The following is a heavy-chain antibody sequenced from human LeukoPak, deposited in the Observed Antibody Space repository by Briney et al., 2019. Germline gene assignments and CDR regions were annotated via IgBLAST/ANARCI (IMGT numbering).Heavy chain of an antibody. V-gene: IGHV3-48*01. Sequence: PGGSLRLSCAASGFTFSSYSMNWVRQAPGKGLEWVSYISSSSSTIYYADSVKGRFTISRDNAKNSLYLQMNSLRAEDTAVYYCAHVGRIAARLDAFDIWGQGTMVTVSS. D-gene: IGHD6-6*01. J-gene: IGHJ3*02. CDR1: GFTFSSYS. CDR2: ISSSSSTI. CDR3: AHVGRIAARLDAFDI.